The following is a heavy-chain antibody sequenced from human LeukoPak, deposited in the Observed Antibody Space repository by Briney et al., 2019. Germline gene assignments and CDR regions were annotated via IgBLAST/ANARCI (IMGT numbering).Heavy chain of an antibody. V-gene: IGHV3-66*02. CDR2: IYSGGST. J-gene: IGHJ2*01. Sequence: GGSLRLSCAASGFTVSSNYMSWVRQAPGKGLEWVSVIYSGGSTYYADSVKGRFTISRDNSKNTLYLQMNSLRAEDTAVYYCAKGRWELPSPFDLWGRGTLVTVSS. CDR1: GFTVSSNY. CDR3: AKGRWELPSPFDL. D-gene: IGHD1-26*01.